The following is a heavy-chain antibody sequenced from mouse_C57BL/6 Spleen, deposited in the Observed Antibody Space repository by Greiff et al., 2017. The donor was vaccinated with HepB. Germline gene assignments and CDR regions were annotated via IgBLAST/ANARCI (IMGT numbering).Heavy chain of an antibody. CDR3: ARRYGYDAYYAMDY. V-gene: IGHV5-17*01. CDR1: GFTFSDYG. J-gene: IGHJ4*01. CDR2: ISSGSSTI. D-gene: IGHD2-2*01. Sequence: DVKLVESGGGLVKPGGSLKLSCAASGFTFSDYGMHWVRQAPEKGLEWVAYISSGSSTIYYADTVKGRFTISRDNAKNTLFLQMTSLRSEDTAMYYCARRYGYDAYYAMDYWGQGTSVTVSS.